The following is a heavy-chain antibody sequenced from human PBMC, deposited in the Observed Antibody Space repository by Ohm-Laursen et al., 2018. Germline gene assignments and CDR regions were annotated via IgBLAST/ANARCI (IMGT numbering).Heavy chain of an antibody. CDR1: GGAISNYY. V-gene: IGHV4-59*01. J-gene: IGHJ4*02. Sequence: SETLSLTCTVSGGAISNYYWSWIRQPPGKGLEWIGRINYSGNTNYNPSLKSRVTISVDTSKNQFSLKLSSVTAADTAVYYCAREDWNYYFDYWGQGTLVTVSS. CDR2: INYSGNT. CDR3: AREDWNYYFDY. D-gene: IGHD1-7*01.